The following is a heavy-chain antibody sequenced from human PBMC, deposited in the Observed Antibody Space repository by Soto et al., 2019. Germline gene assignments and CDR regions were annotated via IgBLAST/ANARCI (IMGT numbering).Heavy chain of an antibody. Sequence: GGSLRLSSGAAGVTCSSYGRHWVRQDPGKGLEWVAVISYDGSNKYYADSVKGRFTISRDNSKNTLYLQMNSLRAEDTAVYYCAKDKVSVVVTAPFDYWGQGTLVTVSS. J-gene: IGHJ4*02. CDR3: AKDKVSVVVTAPFDY. CDR2: ISYDGSNK. CDR1: GVTCSSYG. V-gene: IGHV3-30*18. D-gene: IGHD2-21*02.